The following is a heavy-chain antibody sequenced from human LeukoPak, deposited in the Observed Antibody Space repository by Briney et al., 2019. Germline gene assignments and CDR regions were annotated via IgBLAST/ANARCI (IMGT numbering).Heavy chain of an antibody. CDR3: ARDPGFDYGFDY. CDR1: GFGVTDNY. Sequence: HPGGSLRLSCAASGFGVTDNYMNWVRQAPGKGLEWVSIIYSDGNTYYAGSVKGRFTISRDNSKNTVDLQMNSPTAADTAVYFCARDPGFDYGFDYWGRGTLVTVSS. J-gene: IGHJ4*02. D-gene: IGHD3-10*01. CDR2: IYSDGNT. V-gene: IGHV3-53*01.